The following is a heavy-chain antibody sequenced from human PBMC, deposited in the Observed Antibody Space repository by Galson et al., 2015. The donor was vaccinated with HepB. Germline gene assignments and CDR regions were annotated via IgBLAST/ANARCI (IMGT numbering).Heavy chain of an antibody. J-gene: IGHJ4*02. V-gene: IGHV7-4-1*02. D-gene: IGHD2-15*01. Sequence: SVKVSCKASGNTFTGSGMNWVRQAPGQGLEWMGWINSKTGSPTYAQGFTGRFVFSLDTSVSTAFLQISSLKAEDTAVYYCATDFNRDVAVASYWGQGTLVTVSS. CDR2: INSKTGSP. CDR1: GNTFTGSG. CDR3: ATDFNRDVAVASY.